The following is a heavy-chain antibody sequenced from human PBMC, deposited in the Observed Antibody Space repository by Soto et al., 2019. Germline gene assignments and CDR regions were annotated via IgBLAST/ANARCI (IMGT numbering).Heavy chain of an antibody. D-gene: IGHD6-13*01. CDR3: ANDAGAVAGTFDY. CDR1: GHTSNNYD. J-gene: IGHJ4*02. V-gene: IGHV1-8*01. CDR2: MNPNSGNT. Sequence: GASVEASCKXSGHTSNNYDINCVRQAIGQRLEWMGWMNPNSGNTGYEEKFQGRVTMMRDTCIHTAYMELSSLRSEDTAVYYCANDAGAVAGTFDYCGQGNLVTVSS.